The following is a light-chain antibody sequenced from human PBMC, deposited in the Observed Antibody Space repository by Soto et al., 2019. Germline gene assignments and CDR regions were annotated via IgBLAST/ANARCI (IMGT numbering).Light chain of an antibody. Sequence: EIVMTQSPATLSVSPGERATLSCRASQSVSTNLAWHQQKPGQAPRLLIYGASTRATGIPARFSGSGSGTEFTLTISSLQSGDFAVYYCQQYNSWPRTFGQGTKV. CDR3: QQYNSWPRT. CDR1: QSVSTN. CDR2: GAS. V-gene: IGKV3-15*01. J-gene: IGKJ1*01.